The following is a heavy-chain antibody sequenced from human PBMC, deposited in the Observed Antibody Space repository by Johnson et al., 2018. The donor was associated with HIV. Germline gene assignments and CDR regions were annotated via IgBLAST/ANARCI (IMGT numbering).Heavy chain of an antibody. J-gene: IGHJ3*02. V-gene: IGHV3-30*04. D-gene: IGHD2/OR15-2a*01. CDR3: ARAEGEYDAFDI. Sequence: VQLVESGGGVVQPGRSLRLSCAASGFTFSSYAMHWVRQAPGKGLEWVAVISYDGSNKYYADSVKGRFTISRDNSNNTLYLQMNSLRAEDTAVYYCARAEGEYDAFDIWGQGTMVTVSS. CDR1: GFTFSSYA. CDR2: ISYDGSNK.